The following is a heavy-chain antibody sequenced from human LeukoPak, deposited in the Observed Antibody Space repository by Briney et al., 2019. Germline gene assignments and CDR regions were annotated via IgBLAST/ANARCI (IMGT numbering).Heavy chain of an antibody. CDR3: ARGDIVVVVAAKGKWFDP. D-gene: IGHD2-15*01. CDR1: GYTFTGYY. J-gene: IGHJ5*02. CDR2: INPNSGGT. Sequence: ASVKVSCKASGYTFTGYYMHWVRQAPGQGLEWMGWINPNSGGTNYAQKFQGRVTMTRDTSISTAYMELSRLRSDDTAVYYCARGDIVVVVAAKGKWFDPWGQGTLVTVSS. V-gene: IGHV1-2*02.